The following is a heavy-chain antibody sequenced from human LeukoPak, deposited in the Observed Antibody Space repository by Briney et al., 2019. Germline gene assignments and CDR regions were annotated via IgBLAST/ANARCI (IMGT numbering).Heavy chain of an antibody. CDR3: ARGGQYCTTTTCSGAPFDY. D-gene: IGHD2-2*01. CDR1: GGSISSTNYS. CDR2: IYRSGST. Sequence: SQTLSLTCAVSGGSISSTNYSWSWIRQPPGKGLEWIGYIYRSGSTYYNASLKSRVTISIDRSKNQFSLRLRSVTAADTAVYYCARGGQYCTTTTCSGAPFDYWGQGTLVTVSS. J-gene: IGHJ4*02. V-gene: IGHV4-30-2*01.